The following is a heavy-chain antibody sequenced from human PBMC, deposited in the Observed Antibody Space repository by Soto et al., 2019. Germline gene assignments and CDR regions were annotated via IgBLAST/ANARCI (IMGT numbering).Heavy chain of an antibody. Sequence: QVQLVQSGAEVKKPGSSVKVSCKASGGTFSSYAISWVRQAPGQGLEWMGGIIPIFGTANYAQKFQGRVTITGDESTSTAYMERGSRRSEDTAVYFCAGDGGGGGGFDYWGQGTLVTVSS. V-gene: IGHV1-69*01. CDR2: IIPIFGTA. J-gene: IGHJ4*02. CDR1: GGTFSSYA. D-gene: IGHD3-16*01. CDR3: AGDGGGGGGFDY.